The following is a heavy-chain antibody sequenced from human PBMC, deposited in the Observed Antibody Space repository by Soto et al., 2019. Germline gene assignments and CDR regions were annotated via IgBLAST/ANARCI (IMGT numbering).Heavy chain of an antibody. J-gene: IGHJ5*02. Sequence: TLSLTCTVSGGSISSGDYYWRWLRQPPGKRLDWIGYIYYRAATSYNPSLKNLATIPVDTSKNHLSLKLSSVTAADTDVYYCASGFNYDFWSGSWFDPWVQGSLGTAPQ. V-gene: IGHV4-30-4*01. D-gene: IGHD3-3*01. CDR3: ASGFNYDFWSGSWFDP. CDR1: GGSISSGDYY. CDR2: IYYRAAT.